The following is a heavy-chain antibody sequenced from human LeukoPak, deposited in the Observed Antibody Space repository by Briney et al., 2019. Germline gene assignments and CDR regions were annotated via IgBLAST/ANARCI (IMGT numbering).Heavy chain of an antibody. J-gene: IGHJ4*02. D-gene: IGHD7-27*01. Sequence: PGGSLRLSCAAPGFSVSSSYMTWVRQAPGKGLEWVSIIYTDGRTNYADSLKGRFTVSRDNSENTLYLQMNSLRAEDTAVYYCAADNTWVDYWGQGTLVTVSS. CDR2: IYTDGRT. V-gene: IGHV3-53*01. CDR3: AADNTWVDY. CDR1: GFSVSSSY.